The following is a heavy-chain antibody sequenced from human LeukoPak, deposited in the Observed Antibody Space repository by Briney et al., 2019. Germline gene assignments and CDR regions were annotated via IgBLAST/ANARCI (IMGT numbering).Heavy chain of an antibody. J-gene: IGHJ4*02. CDR3: AKDDSSGYPYYFDY. V-gene: IGHV3-23*01. CDR2: ISGSGGST. CDR1: GFTFSSYG. D-gene: IGHD3-22*01. Sequence: PGGSLRLSCAASGFTFSSYGMHWVRQAPGKGLEWVSAISGSGGSTYYADSVKGRFTISRDNSKNTLYLQMNSLRAEDTAVYYCAKDDSSGYPYYFDYWGQGTLVTVSS.